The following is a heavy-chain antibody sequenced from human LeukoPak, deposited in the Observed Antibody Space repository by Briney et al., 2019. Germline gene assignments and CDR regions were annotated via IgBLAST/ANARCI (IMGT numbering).Heavy chain of an antibody. CDR1: GFTLTKYY. CDR2: INPNSGGT. J-gene: IGHJ4*02. V-gene: IGHV1-2*06. D-gene: IGHD4-17*01. CDR3: ARESYGDYVYY. Sequence: GASVKVSCKASGFTLTKYYMHWVRQAPGQGLEWMGRINPNSGGTNYAQKFQGRVTMTRDTSISTAYMELSRLRSDDTAVYYCARESYGDYVYYWGQGTLVTVSS.